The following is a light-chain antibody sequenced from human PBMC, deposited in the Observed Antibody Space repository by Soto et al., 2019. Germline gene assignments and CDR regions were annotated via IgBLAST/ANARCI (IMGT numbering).Light chain of an antibody. CDR1: QAINNF. CDR2: AAS. J-gene: IGKJ1*01. CDR3: QTYKTAPRT. Sequence: DIQLTQSPSSLSASVGDRVTITCRASQAINNFLAWYQQKPGKAPKLLIYAASTLHSDVPSRFSGRGSGTDFTLTITGLQPEDVATYYCQTYKTAPRTFGQGTQVGVK. V-gene: IGKV1-27*01.